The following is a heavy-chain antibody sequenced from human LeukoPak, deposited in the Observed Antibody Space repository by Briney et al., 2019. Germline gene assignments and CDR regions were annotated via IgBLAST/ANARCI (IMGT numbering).Heavy chain of an antibody. Sequence: ASVKVSCKASGYTFTNYDINWVRQATGQGLEWMGWMNPNSGNTGYAQKFQGRVTITRDPSISTAYMELSSLRSEDTAVYFCARPHSGWYGYWGQGTLVTVSS. J-gene: IGHJ4*02. CDR1: GYTFTNYD. CDR3: ARPHSGWYGY. D-gene: IGHD6-19*01. CDR2: MNPNSGNT. V-gene: IGHV1-8*03.